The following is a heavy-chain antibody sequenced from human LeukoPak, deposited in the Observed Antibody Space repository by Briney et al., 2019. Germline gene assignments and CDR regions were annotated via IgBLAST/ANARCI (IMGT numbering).Heavy chain of an antibody. V-gene: IGHV3-43*01. J-gene: IGHJ3*02. CDR1: GFAFDDYT. CDR2: ISWDGSST. Sequence: GGSLRLSCAASGFAFDDYTMHWVRQTPGKGLEWVSLISWDGSSTFYADSVKGRFTISRDNSKNSLFLQMNTLRTEDTALYYCAKAEQQLSYTYDAFDIWGQGTMVTVSS. CDR3: AKAEQQLSYTYDAFDI. D-gene: IGHD6-13*01.